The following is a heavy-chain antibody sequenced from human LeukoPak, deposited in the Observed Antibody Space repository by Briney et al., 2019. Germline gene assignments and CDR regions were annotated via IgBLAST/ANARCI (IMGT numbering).Heavy chain of an antibody. D-gene: IGHD2-21*01. CDR2: IYPGDSDT. V-gene: IGHV5-51*01. J-gene: IGHJ4*02. CDR3: VRLSTVIAPFDY. Sequence: GEPLKISCKGSGYRFTNYWIGWVRQMPGKGLEWMGIIYPGDSDTRYGPSFQGQVTISADKSINTAYLQWSSLKASDTAMYFCVRLSTVIAPFDYWGQGTLVTVSS. CDR1: GYRFTNYW.